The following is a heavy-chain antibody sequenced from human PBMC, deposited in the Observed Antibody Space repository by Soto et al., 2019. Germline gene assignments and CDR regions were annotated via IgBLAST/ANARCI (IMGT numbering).Heavy chain of an antibody. V-gene: IGHV4-39*02. J-gene: IGHJ5*02. CDR2: VYYSGGA. D-gene: IGHD2-15*01. CDR3: GRVVEGATRHTDSDS. CDR1: GVSIHNSHSF. Sequence: PSETLSLTCAVSGVSIHNSHSFWGWIRQPPGKGLEFIGSVYYSGGANYNPSLKGRVTISVDTSNNQFSLRVNSVTAADTAVYYCGRVVEGATRHTDSDSWGQGMLVTVSS.